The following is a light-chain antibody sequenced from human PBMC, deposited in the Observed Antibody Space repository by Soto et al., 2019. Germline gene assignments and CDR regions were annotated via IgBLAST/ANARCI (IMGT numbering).Light chain of an antibody. Sequence: EIVLTPSPGTLSLSPWERANLSCRSSQSVSSSSLAWYQQKRGQAPRLLIHGASSRATGIPDRFSGSGSGTNFTLTISRLEPEDFAVYYCQQYGGSPRTFGQGTKVDI. CDR2: GAS. CDR3: QQYGGSPRT. V-gene: IGKV3-20*01. CDR1: QSVSSSS. J-gene: IGKJ1*01.